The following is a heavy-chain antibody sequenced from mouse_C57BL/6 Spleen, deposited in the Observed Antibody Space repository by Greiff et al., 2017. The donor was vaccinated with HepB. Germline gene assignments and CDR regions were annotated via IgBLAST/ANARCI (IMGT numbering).Heavy chain of an antibody. J-gene: IGHJ2*01. CDR3: ASVLIRPYYFDY. Sequence: EVQLQQSGPELVKPGASVKISCKASGYTFTDYYMNWVKQSHGKSLEWIGDINPNNGGTSYNQKFKGKATLTVDKSSSTAYMELRSLTSEDSAVDDWASVLIRPYYFDYWGQGTTLTVSS. V-gene: IGHV1-26*01. CDR2: INPNNGGT. D-gene: IGHD1-1*01. CDR1: GYTFTDYY.